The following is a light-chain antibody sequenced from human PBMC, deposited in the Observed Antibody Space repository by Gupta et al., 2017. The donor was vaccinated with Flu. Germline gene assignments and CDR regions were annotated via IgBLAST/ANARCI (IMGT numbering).Light chain of an antibody. CDR1: QSRCDHSQNKNY. J-gene: IGKJ4*01. V-gene: IGKV4-1*01. Sequence: SLGQRATIHCKSSQSRCDHSQNKNYLAWYQHEPGQPPKLLIYWASTRESGVPEKFSDRGSCTDFTLTISGRQAVDVAVYSCQQVDSSPISFGGGSKVVIK. CDR3: QQVDSSPIS. CDR2: WAS.